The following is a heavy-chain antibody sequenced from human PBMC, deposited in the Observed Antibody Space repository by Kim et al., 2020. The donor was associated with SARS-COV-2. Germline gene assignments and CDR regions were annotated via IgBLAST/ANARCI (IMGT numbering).Heavy chain of an antibody. J-gene: IGHJ6*02. V-gene: IGHV1-3*01. CDR1: GYTFTSYA. D-gene: IGHD5-12*01. CDR3: ARVIGTYSGYEDYYGMDV. Sequence: ASVKVSCKASGYTFTSYAMHWVRQAPGQRLEWMGWINAGNGNTKYSQKFQGRVTITRDTSASTAYMELSSLRSEDTAVYYCARVIGTYSGYEDYYGMDVWGQGTTVTVSS. CDR2: INAGNGNT.